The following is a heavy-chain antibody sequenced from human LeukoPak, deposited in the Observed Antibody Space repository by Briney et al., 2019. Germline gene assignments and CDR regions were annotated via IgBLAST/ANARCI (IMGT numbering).Heavy chain of an antibody. D-gene: IGHD3-3*01. CDR3: TTVIRFLEWLLYLDY. V-gene: IGHV3-15*01. CDR2: IKSKTDGGTT. J-gene: IGHJ4*02. CDR1: GFTFSNAW. Sequence: GGSLRLSCAASGFTFSNAWMSWVRQAPGKGLEWVGRIKSKTDGGTTDYAAPVKGRFTISRDDSKNTLYLQMNSLKTEDTAVYYCTTVIRFLEWLLYLDYWGQGTLVTVSS.